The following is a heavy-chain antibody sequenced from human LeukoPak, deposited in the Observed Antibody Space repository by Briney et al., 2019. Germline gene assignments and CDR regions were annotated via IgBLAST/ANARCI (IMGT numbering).Heavy chain of an antibody. CDR2: ISYDGSNK. J-gene: IGHJ4*02. Sequence: GGSLRLSCAASGFTFSSYAMHWVRQAPGKGLEWVAVISYDGSNKYYADSVKGRFTISRDNSKNTLYLQMNSLRAEDTAVYYCAKDVPEIYYDSSGSFDYWGQGTLVTVSS. CDR3: AKDVPEIYYDSSGSFDY. D-gene: IGHD3-22*01. V-gene: IGHV3-30-3*01. CDR1: GFTFSSYA.